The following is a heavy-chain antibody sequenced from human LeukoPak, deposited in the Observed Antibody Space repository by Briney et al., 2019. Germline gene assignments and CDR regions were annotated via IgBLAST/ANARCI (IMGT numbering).Heavy chain of an antibody. CDR2: INPSGGRP. CDR1: GYTFTSYY. CDR3: ARDLFSRVTTNWFDP. V-gene: IGHV1-46*01. Sequence: ASVKVSCKASGYTFTSYYMHWVRQAPGQGLEWMGIINPSGGRPSYARKFQGGVTLTRDTSTSTVYMELSSLRSEDTAVYYCARDLFSRVTTNWFDPWGQGTLVTVSS. J-gene: IGHJ5*02. D-gene: IGHD4-17*01.